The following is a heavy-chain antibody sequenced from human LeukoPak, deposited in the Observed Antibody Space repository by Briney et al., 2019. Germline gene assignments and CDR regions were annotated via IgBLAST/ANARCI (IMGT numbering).Heavy chain of an antibody. J-gene: IGHJ4*02. CDR1: GFSLSGYW. Sequence: GGSLRLSCAASGFSLSGYWMHWVRQIPGKGLMWVARIGSDGSGTTYADPVKGRFTISRDNSKNTLYLQMNSLRAEDTAVYYCARDLSYYDSSGCFDYWGQGTLVTVSS. CDR2: IGSDGSGT. CDR3: ARDLSYYDSSGCFDY. D-gene: IGHD3-22*01. V-gene: IGHV3-74*03.